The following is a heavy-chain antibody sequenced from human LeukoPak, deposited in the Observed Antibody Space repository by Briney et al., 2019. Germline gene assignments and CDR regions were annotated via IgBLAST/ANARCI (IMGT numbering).Heavy chain of an antibody. CDR1: GGSISSTNW. J-gene: IGHJ1*01. V-gene: IGHV4-4*02. D-gene: IGHD6-19*01. CDR2: IYHSGNT. Sequence: SETLSLTCAVSGGSISSTNWWSWVRQPPGKGLEWIGEIYHSGNTNYNPSLKSRVTLSVDKSKNQLSLKVNSVTAADTAVYYCVANGWYSLEHWGQRTLVIVSS. CDR3: VANGWYSLEH.